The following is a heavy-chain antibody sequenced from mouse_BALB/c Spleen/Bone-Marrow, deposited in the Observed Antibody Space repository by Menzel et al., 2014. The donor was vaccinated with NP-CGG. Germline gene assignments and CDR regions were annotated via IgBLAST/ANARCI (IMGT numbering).Heavy chain of an antibody. J-gene: IGHJ1*01. CDR3: ARRYFDV. CDR1: GYTFTSYW. Sequence: DLVKPGASVKLSCRASGYTFTSYWINWIKRRPGQGLEWIGRIAPGSGSTYYNEMFKGKATLTVDTSSSTAYIQLSSLSSEDSAVYCCARRYFDVWGAGTTVTVSS. CDR2: IAPGSGST. V-gene: IGHV1S41*01.